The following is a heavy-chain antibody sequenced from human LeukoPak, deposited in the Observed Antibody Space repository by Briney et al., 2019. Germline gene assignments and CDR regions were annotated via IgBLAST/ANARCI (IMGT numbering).Heavy chain of an antibody. CDR2: LYPLDSDN. CDR1: GYSFTNYW. Sequence: GESLKISCKGSGYSFTNYWIAWVRQLPGKGLEWMGILYPLDSDNRYSPSFQGQVTISADKSTSTAYLQWSSMKASDNAMYNCASQCDDSSGYYQNDAFDFLGQGAKVTVSS. V-gene: IGHV5-51*01. J-gene: IGHJ3*01. CDR3: ASQCDDSSGYYQNDAFDF. D-gene: IGHD3-22*01.